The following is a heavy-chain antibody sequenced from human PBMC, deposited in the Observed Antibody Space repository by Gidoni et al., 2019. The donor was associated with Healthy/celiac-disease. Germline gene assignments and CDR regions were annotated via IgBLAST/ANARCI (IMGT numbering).Heavy chain of an antibody. CDR2: IIPICGTA. Sequence: VQLVQSGAVVKQHGSSVTLSFQSPGVTFISYAISWVRPAPRQGLEWMGGIIPICGTANYSQKFQGRGKITEDESTSTAYMELSSLRAEDTDGYYCARVPDQSRWKRVAFDIGGQGTMVTVSA. D-gene: IGHD6-13*01. V-gene: IGHV1-69*01. CDR1: GVTFISYA. CDR3: ARVPDQSRWKRVAFDI. J-gene: IGHJ3*02.